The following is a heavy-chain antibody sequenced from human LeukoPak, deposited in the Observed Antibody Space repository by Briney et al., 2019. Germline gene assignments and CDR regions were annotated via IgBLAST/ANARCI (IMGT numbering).Heavy chain of an antibody. CDR2: IYGDGSVA. Sequence: GGSLRLSCAASGFTFSGYSMHWVRQGSGKGLVWVSGIYGDGSVAAYADSVKGRFTISRDNAKNTVYLQMNSLRDEDTAVYYCARDVPWERYFDCFGGPYYYGMDVWGQGTTVTASS. J-gene: IGHJ6*02. CDR1: GFTFSGYS. V-gene: IGHV3-74*01. D-gene: IGHD3-9*01. CDR3: ARDVPWERYFDCFGGPYYYGMDV.